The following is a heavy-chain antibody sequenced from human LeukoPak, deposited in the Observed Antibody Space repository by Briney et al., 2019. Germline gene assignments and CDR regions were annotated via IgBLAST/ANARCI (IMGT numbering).Heavy chain of an antibody. D-gene: IGHD1-1*01. V-gene: IGHV3-30-3*01. CDR2: ISYDGSNK. CDR3: ARGAERRPFDY. Sequence: PGGSLGLSCAASGFTFSSYAMHWVRQAPGKGLEWVAVISYDGSNKYYADSVKGRFTISRDNSKNTLYLQMNSLRAEDTAVYYCARGAERRPFDYWGQGTLVTVSS. CDR1: GFTFSSYA. J-gene: IGHJ4*02.